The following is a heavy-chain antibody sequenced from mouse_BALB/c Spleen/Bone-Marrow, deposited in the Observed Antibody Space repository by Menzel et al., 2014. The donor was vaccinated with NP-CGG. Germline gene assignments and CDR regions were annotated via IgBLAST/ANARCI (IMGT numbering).Heavy chain of an antibody. V-gene: IGHV1S81*02. D-gene: IGHD2-2*01. CDR2: INPSNGGT. Sequence: QAQLKESAAELVKPGESVKLSCKASGYTFTSYYMYWVKQRPGQGLEWIGEINPSNGGTNFNEKFKSKATLTVDKSSSTAYMQLSSLTSEDSAVYYCTRSGTSWLRRSLYFDVWGARSTLTPSS. CDR1: GYTFTSYY. J-gene: IGHJ1*01. CDR3: TRSGTSWLRRSLYFDV.